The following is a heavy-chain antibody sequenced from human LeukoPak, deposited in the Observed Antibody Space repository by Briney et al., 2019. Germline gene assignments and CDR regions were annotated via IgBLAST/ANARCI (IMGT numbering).Heavy chain of an antibody. CDR2: ISSSSSYI. Sequence: PGGSLRLSCAASGFTFSSYSMNWVRQAPGKGLEWVSSISSSSSYIYYADSVKGRFTISRDNAKDSLYLQMNSLRAEDTAVYYCARVVYDSSGYYSIDLYYYGMDVWGQGTTVTVSS. V-gene: IGHV3-21*01. D-gene: IGHD3-22*01. CDR1: GFTFSSYS. J-gene: IGHJ6*02. CDR3: ARVVYDSSGYYSIDLYYYGMDV.